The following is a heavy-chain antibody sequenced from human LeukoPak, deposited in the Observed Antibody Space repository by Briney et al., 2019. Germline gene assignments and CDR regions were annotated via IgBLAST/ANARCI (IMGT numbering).Heavy chain of an antibody. CDR3: AKVEYGSGSYGAFDM. CDR1: GFTFSSYG. D-gene: IGHD3-10*01. V-gene: IGHV3-30*18. CDR2: ISYDGSNK. Sequence: GGSLRLSCAASGFTFSSYGMHWVRQAPGKGLEWVAVISYDGSNKYYADSVKGRFTISRDNSKNTLYLQMNSLRAEDTAVYYCAKVEYGSGSYGAFDMWGQGTMVSVS. J-gene: IGHJ3*02.